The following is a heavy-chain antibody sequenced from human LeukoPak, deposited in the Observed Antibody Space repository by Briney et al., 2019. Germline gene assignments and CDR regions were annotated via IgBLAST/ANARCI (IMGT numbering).Heavy chain of an antibody. CDR2: ISYDGSNK. CDR1: GFTFSSYA. D-gene: IGHD3-3*01. CDR3: ARAILEWLPKYYYGMDV. Sequence: GGSLRLSCAASGFTFSSYAMHWVRQAPGKGLEWVAVISYDGSNKYYADSVKGRFTISRDNSKNTLYLQMNSLRAEDTAVYYCARAILEWLPKYYYGMDVWGQGTTVTVSS. J-gene: IGHJ6*02. V-gene: IGHV3-30-3*01.